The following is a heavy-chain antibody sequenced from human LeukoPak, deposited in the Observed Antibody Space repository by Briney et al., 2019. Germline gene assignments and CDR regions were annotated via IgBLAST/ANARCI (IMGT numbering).Heavy chain of an antibody. J-gene: IGHJ4*02. CDR3: ARQGRDGYNLDS. CDR2: INQDGSEK. V-gene: IGHV3-7*05. Sequence: GGSLRLSCEASGFTFSAYAMTWVRQAPGKGLEWVANINQDGSEKYYVDSVKGRFTISRDNAKSSLYLQMNSLRAEDTAVYYCARQGRDGYNLDSWGQGTLVTVSS. CDR1: GFTFSAYA. D-gene: IGHD5-24*01.